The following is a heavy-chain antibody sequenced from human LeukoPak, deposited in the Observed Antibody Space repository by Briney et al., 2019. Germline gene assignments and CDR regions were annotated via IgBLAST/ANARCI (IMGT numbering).Heavy chain of an antibody. CDR1: GLTFSSYA. CDR2: ISGSGGST. Sequence: GGSLRLSCAASGLTFSSYAMSWVRQAPGKGLEWVSAISGSGGSTYYADSVKGRFTISRDNSKNTLYLQMNSLRAEDTAVYYCAKDVLDIPHAFDIWGQGTMVTVSS. J-gene: IGHJ3*02. CDR3: AKDVLDIPHAFDI. D-gene: IGHD2-15*01. V-gene: IGHV3-23*01.